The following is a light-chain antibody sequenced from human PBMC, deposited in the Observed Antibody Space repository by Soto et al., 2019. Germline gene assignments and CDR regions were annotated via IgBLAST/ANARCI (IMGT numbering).Light chain of an antibody. J-gene: IGKJ1*01. CDR1: HHIFDSHDIRNY. V-gene: IGKV4-1*01. CDR3: QHYYSSPPT. Sequence: NCKSRHHIFDSHDIRNYLSWYQQRPGQSPKLLFYWASTRECGVPDRFSGSGSGTHFTLTITSLQADDVAVYYCQHYYSSPPTFGQGTKVDIK. CDR2: WAS.